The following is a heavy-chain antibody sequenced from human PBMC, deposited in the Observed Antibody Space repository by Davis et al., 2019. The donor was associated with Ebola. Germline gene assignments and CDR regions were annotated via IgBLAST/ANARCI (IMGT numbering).Heavy chain of an antibody. V-gene: IGHV1-2*02. CDR2: INPNSGGT. CDR3: SRGRYDFWIGSPNYYMDV. CDR1: GYTFTGYY. J-gene: IGHJ6*03. Sequence: ASVKVSCKASGYTFTGYYMHWVRQAPGQGLEWMGWINPNSGGTNYAQKFQGRVTVTRDTSTSTVYMEVRSLRSEDTAVYYCSRGRYDFWIGSPNYYMDVWGKGTTVTVSS. D-gene: IGHD3-3*01.